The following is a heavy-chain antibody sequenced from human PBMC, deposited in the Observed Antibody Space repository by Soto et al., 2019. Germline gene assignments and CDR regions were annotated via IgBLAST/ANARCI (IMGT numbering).Heavy chain of an antibody. Sequence: SVKVSCKASGYTRFGLNWVRQAPGQGLEWMGWISGHTSKTKYAQRFQGRVTMTTDASTTTAYMELTSLRSDDTAVYYCATLSDYYSYAMDVWGQGTTVTVSS. CDR2: ISGHTSKT. CDR3: ATLSDYYSYAMDV. CDR1: GYTRFG. J-gene: IGHJ6*02. V-gene: IGHV1-18*01.